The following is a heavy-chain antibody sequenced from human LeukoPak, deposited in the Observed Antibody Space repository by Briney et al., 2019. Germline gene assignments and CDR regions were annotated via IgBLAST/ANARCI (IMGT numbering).Heavy chain of an antibody. D-gene: IGHD2-2*02. CDR3: ARDRCSSTSCYIGVFDY. Sequence: ASVKVSCKASGYTFTSNYIHWVRQAPGQGLEWMGMIYPRDGSTSYAQKFQGRVTMTRDTSISTAYMELSRLRSDDTAVYYCARDRCSSTSCYIGVFDYWGQGTLVTVSS. J-gene: IGHJ4*02. V-gene: IGHV1-2*02. CDR1: GYTFTSNY. CDR2: IYPRDGST.